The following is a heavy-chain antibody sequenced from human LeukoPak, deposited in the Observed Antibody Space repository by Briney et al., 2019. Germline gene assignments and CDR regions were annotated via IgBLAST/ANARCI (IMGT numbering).Heavy chain of an antibody. J-gene: IGHJ4*02. CDR2: IIPIFGTA. V-gene: IGHV1-69*13. D-gene: IGHD1-26*01. CDR1: GGTFISYA. Sequence: GASVKVSCKASGGTFISYAISWVRQAPGQGLEWMGGIIPIFGTANYAQKFQGRVTITADESTSTAYMELSSLRSEDTAVYYCARGVGATTQSFDYWGQGTLVTVSS. CDR3: ARGVGATTQSFDY.